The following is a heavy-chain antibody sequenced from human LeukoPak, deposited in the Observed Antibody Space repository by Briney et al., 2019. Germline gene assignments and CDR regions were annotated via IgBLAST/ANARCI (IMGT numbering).Heavy chain of an antibody. Sequence: SETLSLTCTVSGGSISSYYWSWIRQPLGKGLEWIGYIYYSGSTNYNPSLKSRVTISVDTSKNQFSLKLSSVTAADRAVYYCARHWGAAPYFDYRGQGTLVTVSS. CDR1: GGSISSYY. D-gene: IGHD7-27*01. V-gene: IGHV4-59*08. CDR3: ARHWGAAPYFDY. CDR2: IYYSGST. J-gene: IGHJ4*02.